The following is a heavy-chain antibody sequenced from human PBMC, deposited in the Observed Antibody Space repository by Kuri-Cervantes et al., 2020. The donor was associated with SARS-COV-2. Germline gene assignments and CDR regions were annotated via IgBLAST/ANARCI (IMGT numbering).Heavy chain of an antibody. D-gene: IGHD3-22*01. J-gene: IGHJ4*02. CDR1: GFAFSTYG. Sequence: LSLTCAASGFAFSTYGTHWVRQAPGKGLEWVAFISYDGSDVYYLDSVKGRFTISRDNAKNTLHLQMNSLRAEDTAVYYCARGYVGSGYYWGFDYWGQGTLVTVSS. V-gene: IGHV3-30*02. CDR2: ISYDGSDV. CDR3: ARGYVGSGYYWGFDY.